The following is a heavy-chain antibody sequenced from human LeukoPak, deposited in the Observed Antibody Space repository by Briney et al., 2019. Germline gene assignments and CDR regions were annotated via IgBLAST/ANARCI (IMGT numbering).Heavy chain of an antibody. D-gene: IGHD5-18*01. CDR1: GYTFTGYY. J-gene: IGHJ5*02. CDR3: ARDAPLYSYGYLGNT. CDR2: SNPNSGGT. Sequence: ASVKVSCKASGYTFTGYYMHWVRQAPGQGLEWMGWSNPNSGGTNYAQKFQGRVTMTRDTSISTAYMELSRLRSDDTAVYYCARDAPLYSYGYLGNTWGQGTLVTVSS. V-gene: IGHV1-2*02.